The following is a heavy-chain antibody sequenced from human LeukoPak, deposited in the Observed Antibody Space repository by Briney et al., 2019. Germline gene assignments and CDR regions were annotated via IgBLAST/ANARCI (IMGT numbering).Heavy chain of an antibody. J-gene: IGHJ4*02. CDR1: GYSFTSYW. CDR2: IYPGDSDT. D-gene: IGHD3-9*01. V-gene: IGHV5-51*01. Sequence: RGESLKISCKGSGYSFTSYWIGWVRQMPGKGLEWMGIIYPGDSDTRYSPSFQGQVTISADKSISTAYLQWSSLKASDTAMYYCARQVDLTGYYNPADYWGQGTLVTVSS. CDR3: ARQVDLTGYYNPADY.